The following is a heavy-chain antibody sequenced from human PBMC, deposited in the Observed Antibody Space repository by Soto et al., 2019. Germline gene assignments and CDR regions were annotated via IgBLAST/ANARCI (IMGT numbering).Heavy chain of an antibody. CDR1: GYSISSGDY. CDR2: IYHSGST. D-gene: IGHD6-13*01. V-gene: IGHV4-38-2*01. J-gene: IGHJ6*02. CDR3: ASIAAAGTVPTYGMDV. Sequence: SETLSLTCAVSGYSISSGDYWGWILQPPGKRREWIGSIYHSGSTYYNPSLKGRVTISVDTSKNQFSLKLSSVTAADTAVYYCASIAAAGTVPTYGMDVWGQGTTVTVSS.